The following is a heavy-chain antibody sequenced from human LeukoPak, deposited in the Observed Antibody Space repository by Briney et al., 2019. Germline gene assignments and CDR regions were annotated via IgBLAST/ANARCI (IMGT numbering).Heavy chain of an antibody. Sequence: GRSLRLSCEASGFNFNNFAFHWVRQTPGRGLECVAVIAYDGSNEYYADSVKGRFTFSRDNSKNTVYLQMYNVRPEDTAVYFCARDRDYWGYGGMDVRGRGTTVIVSS. CDR3: ARDRDYWGYGGMDV. CDR1: GFNFNNFA. D-gene: IGHD5-12*01. CDR2: IAYDGSNE. V-gene: IGHV3-30*03. J-gene: IGHJ6*02.